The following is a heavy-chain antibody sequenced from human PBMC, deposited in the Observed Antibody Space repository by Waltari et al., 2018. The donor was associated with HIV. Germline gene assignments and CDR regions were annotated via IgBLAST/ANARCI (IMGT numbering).Heavy chain of an antibody. Sequence: EVQLVESGGGLVQPGGSLRLSCAASGFTFNNYWIHWVRQAPGKGLVWVSRINSEGSSTSYADSVKGRFTISRDNAKNTLYLQMNSLRVEDTAVYYCAYSYGEGAFDIWGQGTMVTVSS. CDR1: GFTFNNYW. D-gene: IGHD4-17*01. V-gene: IGHV3-74*01. J-gene: IGHJ3*02. CDR2: INSEGSST. CDR3: AYSYGEGAFDI.